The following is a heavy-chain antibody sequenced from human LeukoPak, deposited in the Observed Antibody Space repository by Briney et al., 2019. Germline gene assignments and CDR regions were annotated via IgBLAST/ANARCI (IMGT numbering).Heavy chain of an antibody. V-gene: IGHV4-39*07. J-gene: IGHJ4*02. CDR3: AREYTLYRSGWFLDY. Sequence: SETLSLTCTVSGDSSSNSIYYWGWIRQPPGKGLEWIGSIDYGGSTYYNPSLKSRATVSIDTSKNQFSPKLSSVTAADTAVYYCAREYTLYRSGWFLDYWGQGTVVTVSS. D-gene: IGHD6-19*01. CDR2: IDYGGST. CDR1: GDSSSNSIYY.